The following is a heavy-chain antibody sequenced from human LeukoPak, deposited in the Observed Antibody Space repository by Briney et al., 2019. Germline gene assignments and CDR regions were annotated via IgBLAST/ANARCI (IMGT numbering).Heavy chain of an antibody. CDR3: ARRTSIGSYSNLDY. J-gene: IGHJ4*02. V-gene: IGHV1-2*02. CDR2: INPDSGDS. Sequence: ASVKVSCTASGYSFTGYYMHWVRQGPGQGLEWMGWINPDSGDSNYAWKFRGRVTMTRDTSITTAYMELNRLISDDTAVYYCARRTSIGSYSNLDYWGQGTLVTVSS. CDR1: GYSFTGYY. D-gene: IGHD1-26*01.